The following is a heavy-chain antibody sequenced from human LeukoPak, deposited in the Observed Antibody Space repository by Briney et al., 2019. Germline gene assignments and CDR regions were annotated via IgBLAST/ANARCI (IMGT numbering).Heavy chain of an antibody. CDR1: GGTFRTYS. J-gene: IGHJ6*03. CDR2: IIPIFGTP. D-gene: IGHD2-21*01. CDR3: ARVDRFHFYLDV. Sequence: SVKVSCKASGGTFRTYSVTRVRQAPGQGLEWMGGIIPIFGTPNYAQKFQGRVKVTTDDATGTAYMELSSLMSEDTAIYYCARVDRFHFYLDVWGKGTPVTVSS. V-gene: IGHV1-69*05.